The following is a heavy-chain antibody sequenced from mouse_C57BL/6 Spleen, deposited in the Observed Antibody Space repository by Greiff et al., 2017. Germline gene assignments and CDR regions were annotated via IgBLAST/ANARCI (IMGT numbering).Heavy chain of an antibody. CDR2: IDPANGNT. D-gene: IGHD1-1*01. CDR1: GFNIKNTY. V-gene: IGHV14-3*01. CDR3: AIYYYGSTPAWFAY. J-gene: IGHJ3*01. Sequence: VQLQQSVAELVRPGASVKLSCTASGFNIKNTYMHWVKQRPEQGLEWIGRIDPANGNTKYSPKFQGKATITADTSSNTAYLQLSSLTSEDTAIYCCAIYYYGSTPAWFAYWGQGTLVTVSA.